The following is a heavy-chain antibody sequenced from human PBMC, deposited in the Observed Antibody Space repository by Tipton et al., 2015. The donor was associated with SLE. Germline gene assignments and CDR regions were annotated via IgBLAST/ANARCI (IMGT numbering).Heavy chain of an antibody. Sequence: VQLVQSGAEVKKPGESLKISCKGSGYIFTSYWIAWVRQMPGKGLEWMGIIYPGDSATRYRPSFQGQVTISVDKSISTAYLQWSSLKASDTAMYYCARRGDSSGWYLYYFDYWGQGTLVTVSS. CDR1: GYIFTSYW. J-gene: IGHJ4*02. V-gene: IGHV5-51*03. D-gene: IGHD6-19*01. CDR3: ARRGDSSGWYLYYFDY. CDR2: IYPGDSAT.